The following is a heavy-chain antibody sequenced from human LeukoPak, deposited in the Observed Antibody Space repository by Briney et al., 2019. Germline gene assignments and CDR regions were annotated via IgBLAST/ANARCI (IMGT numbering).Heavy chain of an antibody. CDR1: GGTFSSYA. D-gene: IGHD4-17*01. Sequence: ASVKVSCKASGGTFSSYAISWVRQAPAQGLEWMGGIIPIFGTANYAQKFQGRVTITADKSTSTAYMELSSLRSEDTAVYYCARPINDYGDYALDYWGQGTPVTVSS. J-gene: IGHJ4*02. CDR3: ARPINDYGDYALDY. V-gene: IGHV1-69*06. CDR2: IIPIFGTA.